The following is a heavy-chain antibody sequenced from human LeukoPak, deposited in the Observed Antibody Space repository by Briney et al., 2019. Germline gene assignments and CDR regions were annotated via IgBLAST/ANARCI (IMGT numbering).Heavy chain of an antibody. V-gene: IGHV3-30-3*01. D-gene: IGHD1-1*01. Sequence: GGSLRLSCAASGFTFSSYAMHWVRQAPGKGLEWVAVISYDGSNKYYADSVKGRFTISRDNSKNTLYLQMNSLRAEDTAVYYCARDTTSGMDVWGQGTTVTVSS. CDR3: ARDTTSGMDV. J-gene: IGHJ6*02. CDR1: GFTFSSYA. CDR2: ISYDGSNK.